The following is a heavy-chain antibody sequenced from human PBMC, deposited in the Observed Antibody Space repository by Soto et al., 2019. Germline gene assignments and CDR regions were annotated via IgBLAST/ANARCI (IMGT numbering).Heavy chain of an antibody. CDR1: GYSFAGYW. CDR3: ARQIYDSDTGPNFQYYFDS. Sequence: GASLKISCKGSGYSFAGYWITWVRQKPGKGLEWMGRIDPSDSQTYYSPSFRGHVTISVTKSMTTVFLQWSSLRASDSAMYYCARQIYDSDTGPNFQYYFDSWGQGTPGTVSS. D-gene: IGHD3-22*01. V-gene: IGHV5-10-1*01. CDR2: IDPSDSQT. J-gene: IGHJ4*02.